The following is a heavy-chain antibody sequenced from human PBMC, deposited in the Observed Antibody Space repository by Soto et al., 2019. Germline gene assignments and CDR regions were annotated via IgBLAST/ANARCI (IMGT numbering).Heavy chain of an antibody. D-gene: IGHD6-6*01. CDR1: GYTFINYY. J-gene: IGHJ6*03. Sequence: GAPVKVSCKASGYTFINYYIHWVRQAPGQGLEWMGVINPNGGSTVYAQKFQGRVTLTRDTSTSTVYVELSSLRSDDTAVYFCVRATAARQRDYSYHYYLHIWGKGTTVTVSS. CDR3: VRATAARQRDYSYHYYLHI. V-gene: IGHV1-46*03. CDR2: INPNGGST.